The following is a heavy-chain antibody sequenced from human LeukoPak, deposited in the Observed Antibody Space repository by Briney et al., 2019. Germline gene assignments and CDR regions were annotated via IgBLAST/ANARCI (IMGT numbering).Heavy chain of an antibody. J-gene: IGHJ6*02. D-gene: IGHD4/OR15-4a*01. CDR3: ARGVDDYHYYYGMDV. V-gene: IGHV1-69*04. Sequence: SVKVSCKASGGTFSSYAISWVRQAPGQGLEWMERIIPILGIANYAQKFQGRVTITADKSTSTAYMELSSLRSEDTAVYYCARGVDDYHYYYGMDVWGQGTTVTVSS. CDR2: IIPILGIA. CDR1: GGTFSSYA.